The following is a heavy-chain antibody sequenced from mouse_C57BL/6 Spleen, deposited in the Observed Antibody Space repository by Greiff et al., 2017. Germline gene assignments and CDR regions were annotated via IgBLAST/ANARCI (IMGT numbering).Heavy chain of an antibody. CDR3: ARGAGTSCPHFDY. J-gene: IGHJ2*01. CDR2: IHPNSGST. CDR1: GYTFTSYW. V-gene: IGHV1-64*01. D-gene: IGHD4-1*01. Sequence: QVQLQQPGAELVKPGASVKLSCKASGYTFTSYWMHWVKPRPGQGLEWIGMIHPNSGSTNYNEKFKSKATLTVDKSSSTAYMQLSSLTSEDSAVYYCARGAGTSCPHFDYWGQGTTLTVSS.